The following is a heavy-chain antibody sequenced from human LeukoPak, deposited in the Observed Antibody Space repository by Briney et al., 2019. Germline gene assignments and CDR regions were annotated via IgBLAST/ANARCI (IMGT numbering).Heavy chain of an antibody. J-gene: IGHJ6*02. V-gene: IGHV1-69*13. CDR1: GGTFSSYA. D-gene: IGHD1-26*01. Sequence: ASVKVSCKASGGTFSSYAISWVRQAPGQGLEWMGGIIPIFGTANYAQKFQGRVTITADESTSTAYMELSSLRSEDTAVYYCARDPLHGWEDYYYGMDVWGQGTTVTVSS. CDR3: ARDPLHGWEDYYYGMDV. CDR2: IIPIFGTA.